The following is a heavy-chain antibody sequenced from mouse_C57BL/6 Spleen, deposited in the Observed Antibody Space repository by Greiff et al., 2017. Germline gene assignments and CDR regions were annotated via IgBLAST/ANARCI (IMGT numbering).Heavy chain of an antibody. J-gene: IGHJ4*01. CDR1: GFSFNTYA. CDR2: IRSKSNNYAT. D-gene: IGHD3-3*01. Sequence: DVQLQESGGGLVQPKGSLKLSCAASGFSFNTYAMNWVRQAPGKGLEWVARIRSKSNNYATYYADSVKDRFTISRDDSESMLYLQMNNLKTEDTAMYYCVRDGYYAMDYWGQGTSVTVSS. V-gene: IGHV10-1*01. CDR3: VRDGYYAMDY.